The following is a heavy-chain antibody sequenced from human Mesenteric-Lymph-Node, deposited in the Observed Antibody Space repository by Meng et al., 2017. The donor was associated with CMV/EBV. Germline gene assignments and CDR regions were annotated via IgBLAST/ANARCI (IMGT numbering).Heavy chain of an antibody. V-gene: IGHV4-61*08. CDR3: ARAGDDLVVPAAIIDY. CDR2: IYYSGSI. Sequence: SEPLSLTCTVSGGSVRSAGYYWSWIRQPPGKGLVWIGYIYYSGSITYNPSLKSRVTISVDTSTNQYSLMVTSETAADTAVYYCARAGDDLVVPAAIIDYWGQGTLVTVSS. J-gene: IGHJ4*02. D-gene: IGHD2-2*02. CDR1: GGSVRSAGYY.